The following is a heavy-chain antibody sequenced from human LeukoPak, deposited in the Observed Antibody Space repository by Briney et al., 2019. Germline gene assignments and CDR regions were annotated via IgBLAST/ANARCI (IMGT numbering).Heavy chain of an antibody. V-gene: IGHV3-30*18. CDR3: AKDAAMVTRWVNYYYGMDV. J-gene: IGHJ6*02. CDR2: ISYDGSNK. Sequence: GGSLRLSCAASGFTFSSYGMHWVRQAPGKGLEWVAVISYDGSNKYYADSVKGRFTISRDNSKNTLYLQMNSLRAEDTAVYYCAKDAAMVTRWVNYYYGMDVWGQGTTVTVSS. CDR1: GFTFSSYG. D-gene: IGHD5-18*01.